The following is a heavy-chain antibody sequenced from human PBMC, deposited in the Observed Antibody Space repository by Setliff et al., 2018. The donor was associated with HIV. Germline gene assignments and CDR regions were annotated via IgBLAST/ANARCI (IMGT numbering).Heavy chain of an antibody. CDR1: GYTFSTYY. D-gene: IGHD3-22*01. Sequence: VASVKVSCKASGYTFSTYYLHWVRQAPGPGLEWLGIISPSGGSTSYAQKFQGRVTMTRDTSTSTFYMDLSSLRSDDTAVYYCASERRIVVGYYFDSWGQGTLVTVSS. CDR3: ASERRIVVGYYFDS. CDR2: ISPSGGST. V-gene: IGHV1-46*01. J-gene: IGHJ4*02.